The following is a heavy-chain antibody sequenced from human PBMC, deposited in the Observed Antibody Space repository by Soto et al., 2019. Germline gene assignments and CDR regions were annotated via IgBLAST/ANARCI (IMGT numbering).Heavy chain of an antibody. Sequence: SVKVSCKASGGTFSSHTISWVRQAPGQGLEWMGRIIPILGIANYAQKFQGRVTITADKSTSTAYMELSSLRSEDTAVYYCARDLTIRYDYSSNWFDPWGQGTLVTVSS. V-gene: IGHV1-69*04. J-gene: IGHJ5*02. CDR3: ARDLTIRYDYSSNWFDP. CDR1: GGTFSSHT. CDR2: IIPILGIA. D-gene: IGHD4-4*01.